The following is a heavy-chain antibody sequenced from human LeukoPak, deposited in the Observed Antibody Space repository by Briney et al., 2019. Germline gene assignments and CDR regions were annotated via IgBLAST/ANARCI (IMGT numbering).Heavy chain of an antibody. V-gene: IGHV1-46*01. Sequence: ASVKVSCKASGYTFTSYYMHWVRQAPGQGLEWMGIINPSGGSTSYAQKFQGRVTMTRDTSTSTVYMELSSLRSEDTAVYYCARVTEVTTVTTKGPYYHGMDVWGQGTTVTVSS. CDR2: INPSGGST. CDR1: GYTFTSYY. D-gene: IGHD4-17*01. J-gene: IGHJ6*02. CDR3: ARVTEVTTVTTKGPYYHGMDV.